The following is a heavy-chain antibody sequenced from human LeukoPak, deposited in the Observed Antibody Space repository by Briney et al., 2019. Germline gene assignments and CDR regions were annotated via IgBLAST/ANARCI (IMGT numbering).Heavy chain of an antibody. CDR2: ISAYNGNT. V-gene: IGHV1-18*01. Sequence: ASVKVSCKTSGFTFTTYGITWVRQAPGQGLEWMGWISAYNGNTNYAQKLQGRVTMTTDTSTSTAYMELRSLRSDDTAVYYCARAGDRVTRRKYDYWGQGTLVTVPS. CDR3: ARAGDRVTRRKYDY. CDR1: GFTFTTYG. D-gene: IGHD4-17*01. J-gene: IGHJ4*02.